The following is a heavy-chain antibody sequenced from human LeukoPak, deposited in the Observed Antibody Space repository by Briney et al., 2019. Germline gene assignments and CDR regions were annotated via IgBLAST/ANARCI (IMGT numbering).Heavy chain of an antibody. V-gene: IGHV3-23*01. CDR2: LKKSGGSS. Sequence: AGGSLRLSCAASGFTLNNYAMSWVRQAPGKGLEWVSTLKKSGGSSHYADSVKGRFTISGDSSKNTLYLQMNSLRADDTAVYYCARATGSVDPYDIWGQGTMVAVST. D-gene: IGHD2-8*02. CDR3: ARATGSVDPYDI. J-gene: IGHJ3*02. CDR1: GFTLNNYA.